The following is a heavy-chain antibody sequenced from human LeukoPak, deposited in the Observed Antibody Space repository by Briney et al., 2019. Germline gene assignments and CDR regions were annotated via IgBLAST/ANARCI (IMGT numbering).Heavy chain of an antibody. Sequence: PSETLSPTCTVSGGSISSYYWSWIRQPPGKGLEWIGYIYYSGSTNYNPSLKSRVTISVDTSKNQFPLKLSSVTAADTAVYYCARDVAPAAMADNWFDPWGQGTLVTVSS. D-gene: IGHD2-2*01. CDR2: IYYSGST. CDR3: ARDVAPAAMADNWFDP. J-gene: IGHJ5*02. CDR1: GGSISSYY. V-gene: IGHV4-59*01.